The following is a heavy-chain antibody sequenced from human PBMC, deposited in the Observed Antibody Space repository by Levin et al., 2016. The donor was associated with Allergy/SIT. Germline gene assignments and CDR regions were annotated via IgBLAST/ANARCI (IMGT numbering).Heavy chain of an antibody. V-gene: IGHV1-69*01. CDR2: IIPIFGTA. D-gene: IGHD4-17*01. J-gene: IGHJ6*02. Sequence: WVRQAPGQGLEWMGGIIPIFGTANYAQKFQGRVTITADESTSTAYMELSSLRSEDTAVYYCARDRKGWFYGDYKFAVSRYYYGMDVWGQGTTVTVSS. CDR3: ARDRKGWFYGDYKFAVSRYYYGMDV.